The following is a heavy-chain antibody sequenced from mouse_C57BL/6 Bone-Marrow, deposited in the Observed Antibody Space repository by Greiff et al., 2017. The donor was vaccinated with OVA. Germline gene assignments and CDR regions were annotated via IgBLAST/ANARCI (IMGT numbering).Heavy chain of an antibody. CDR2: IWSGGRT. CDR1: GFSLTSYG. CDR3: ARNPALYAMDY. J-gene: IGHJ4*01. V-gene: IGHV2-2*01. Sequence: VMLVESGPGLVQPSQSLSITCTVSGFSLTSYGVHWVRQSPGKGLEWLGVIWSGGRTDYNAAFISSLSISKENSKSRVFFKMNSLQADDTAIEYCARNPALYAMDYWGQGTSVTVSS.